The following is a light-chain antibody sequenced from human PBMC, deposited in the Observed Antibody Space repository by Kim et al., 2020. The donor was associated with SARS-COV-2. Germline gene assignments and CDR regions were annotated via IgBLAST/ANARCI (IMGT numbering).Light chain of an antibody. Sequence: LSPGERGTLSCRASQSFSSTYLAWYQQKLGQAPRLLIYGTSSRATGIPDRFSGSGSGTDITLTISRLEPEDFAVYYCQQYGSSPYTFGQGTKLEI. J-gene: IGKJ2*01. V-gene: IGKV3-20*01. CDR1: QSFSSTY. CDR3: QQYGSSPYT. CDR2: GTS.